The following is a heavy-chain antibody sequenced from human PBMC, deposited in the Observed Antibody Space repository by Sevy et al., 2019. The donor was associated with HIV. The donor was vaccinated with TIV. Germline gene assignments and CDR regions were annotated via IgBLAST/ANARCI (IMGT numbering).Heavy chain of an antibody. Sequence: SETLSLTCTVSGGSISYFYWSWIRQSPGKGLEWIGYIYYSGSIYYSESTNYNTSLKSRVTISVDTSKNQFSLKLSSVTAADTAVYFCARGGTPTAILTYWGQGTLVTVSS. CDR1: GGSISYFY. CDR3: ARGGTPTAILTY. CDR2: IYYSGSIYYSEST. D-gene: IGHD2-21*02. J-gene: IGHJ4*02. V-gene: IGHV4-59*01.